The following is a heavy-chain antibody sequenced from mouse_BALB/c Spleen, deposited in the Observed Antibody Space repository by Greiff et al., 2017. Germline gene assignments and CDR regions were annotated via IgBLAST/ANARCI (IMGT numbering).Heavy chain of an antibody. D-gene: IGHD1-1*01. CDR2: INPYNDGT. Sequence: EVKLQESGPELVKPGASVKMSCKASGYTFTSYVMHWVKQKPGQGLEWIGYINPYNDGTKYNEKFKGKATLTSDKSSSTAYMELSSLTSEDSAVYSCALYYGSSWFAYWGQGTLVTVSA. V-gene: IGHV1-14*01. J-gene: IGHJ3*01. CDR1: GYTFTSYV. CDR3: ALYYGSSWFAY.